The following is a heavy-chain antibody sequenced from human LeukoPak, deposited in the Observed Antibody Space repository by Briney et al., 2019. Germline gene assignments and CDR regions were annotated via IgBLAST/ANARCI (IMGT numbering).Heavy chain of an antibody. CDR3: ASRMLVTAIQTSHYGMDV. Sequence: ASVKVSCKVSGYTLTELSMHWVRQAPGKGLEWMGGFDPEDGETIYAQEFQGRVTMTEDTSTDTAYMELSSLRSEDTAVYYCASRMLVTAIQTSHYGMDVWGQGTTVTVSS. D-gene: IGHD2-21*02. CDR2: FDPEDGET. V-gene: IGHV1-24*01. CDR1: GYTLTELS. J-gene: IGHJ6*02.